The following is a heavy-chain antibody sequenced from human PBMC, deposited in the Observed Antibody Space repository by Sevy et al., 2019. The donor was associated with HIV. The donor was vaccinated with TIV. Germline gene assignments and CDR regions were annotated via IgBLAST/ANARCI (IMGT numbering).Heavy chain of an antibody. J-gene: IGHJ3*02. CDR2: INWKTDNV. Sequence: GGSLRLSCAASGFTFDDYAMSWVRQAPGKGLEWVSAINWKTDNVGYADSVKGRFTISRDNAKRTLYLQMNSLRPEDTALYQCARNTYNLDSTGFGAFDIWGQGIMVTVSS. V-gene: IGHV3-20*01. CDR1: GFTFDDYA. CDR3: ARNTYNLDSTGFGAFDI. D-gene: IGHD3-22*01.